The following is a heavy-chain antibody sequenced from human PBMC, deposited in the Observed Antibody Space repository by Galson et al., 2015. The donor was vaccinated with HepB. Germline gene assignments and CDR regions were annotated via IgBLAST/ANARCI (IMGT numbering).Heavy chain of an antibody. D-gene: IGHD2-21*02. V-gene: IGHV3-49*03. CDR1: GFIFGDYA. J-gene: IGHJ6*02. CDR3: TRDGTGCGGDFYQYYYYYYGMDV. CDR2: IRSKAYGGTT. Sequence: SLRLSCAASGFIFGDYAMSWFRQAPGKGLEWVGFIRSKAYGGTTEYAASVNGRFTISRDDSKSIAYLQMNSLKTEDTAVYYCTRDGTGCGGDFYQYYYYYYGMDVWGQVTTVTVSS.